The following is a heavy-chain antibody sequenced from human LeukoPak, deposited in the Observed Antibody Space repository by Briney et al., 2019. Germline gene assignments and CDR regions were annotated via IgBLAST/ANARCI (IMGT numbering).Heavy chain of an antibody. CDR3: TKDLRFLEWFAYFQH. J-gene: IGHJ1*01. Sequence: PGGSLRLSCAASGFTFSSYAMSWVRQAPGKGLQWVSAISGSSGRTDYADSVKGRFTISRDNSKNTVYLQMNSLRAEDTAVYYCTKDLRFLEWFAYFQHWGQGTLVTVSS. CDR2: ISGSSGRT. D-gene: IGHD3-3*01. CDR1: GFTFSSYA. V-gene: IGHV3-23*01.